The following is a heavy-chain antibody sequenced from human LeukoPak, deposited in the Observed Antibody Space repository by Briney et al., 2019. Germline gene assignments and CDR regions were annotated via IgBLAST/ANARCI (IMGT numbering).Heavy chain of an antibody. CDR1: GYSISSGYY. J-gene: IGHJ4*02. V-gene: IGHV4-38-2*02. CDR3: ARDPDIVVVLAAG. Sequence: SETLSLTCTVSGYSISSGYYWGWIRQRPGTGLEWIGSIYHSGSTYYNPSLKSRVTIAVDTSKNQFSLKLSSVTAADTAVYYCARDPDIVVVLAAGWGQGTLVTVSS. CDR2: IYHSGST. D-gene: IGHD2-2*01.